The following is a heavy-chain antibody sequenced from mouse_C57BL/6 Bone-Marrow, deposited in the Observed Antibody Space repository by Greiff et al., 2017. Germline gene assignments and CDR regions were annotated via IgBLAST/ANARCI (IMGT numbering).Heavy chain of an antibody. CDR3: ARSATVVAGNDY. D-gene: IGHD1-1*01. CDR1: GYAFTNYL. CDR2: INPGSGGT. V-gene: IGHV1-54*01. J-gene: IGHJ2*01. Sequence: VQLQQSGAELVRPGTSVKVSCKASGYAFTNYLIEWVKQRPGQGLEWIGVINPGSGGTNYNEKFKGKATLTADKSSSTAYMQLSSLTSEDSAVYFCARSATVVAGNDYWGQGTTLTVSS.